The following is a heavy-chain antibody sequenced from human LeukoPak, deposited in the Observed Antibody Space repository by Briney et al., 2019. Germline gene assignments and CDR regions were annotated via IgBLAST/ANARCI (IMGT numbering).Heavy chain of an antibody. V-gene: IGHV1-69*04. CDR1: GGTFSSYA. CDR3: ARQKTSDSSSWYMDY. J-gene: IGHJ4*02. D-gene: IGHD6-13*01. Sequence: SVKVSCKASGGTFSSYAISWVRQAPGQGLEWMGRIIPILGIANYAQKFQGRVTITADKSTSTAYMELSSLRYEDTAVYYCARQKTSDSSSWYMDYWGQGTLVTVSS. CDR2: IIPILGIA.